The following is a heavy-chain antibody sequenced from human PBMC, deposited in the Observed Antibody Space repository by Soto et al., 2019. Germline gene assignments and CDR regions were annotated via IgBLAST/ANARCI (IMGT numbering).Heavy chain of an antibody. CDR3: AKGFIVVVTVLRPDDAFDV. J-gene: IGHJ3*01. V-gene: IGHV1-2*02. D-gene: IGHD2-21*02. CDR2: VNPNSGGT. Sequence: QVRVVQSGAEVKKPGASVTVSCQASGYSFTAFYMHWVRQAPGQGLEWMGSVNPNSGGTKYAQKFQGRVSMTRDASISTAYMELSRLTSDDTAVYYCAKGFIVVVTVLRPDDAFDVWGQGTLVTVSS. CDR1: GYSFTAFY.